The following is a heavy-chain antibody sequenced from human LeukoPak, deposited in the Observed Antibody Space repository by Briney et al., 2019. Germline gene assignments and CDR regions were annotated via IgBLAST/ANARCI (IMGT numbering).Heavy chain of an antibody. V-gene: IGHV4-59*11. CDR1: GGSLSGHY. J-gene: IGHJ4*02. CDR2: IYPSGSP. Sequence: SETLSLTCTVSGGSLSGHYWSWIRQSPGKGLEWIGYIYPSGSPNYHPSLESRVTLSVDTSKKQLSLRLTSMTAADTAVYYCARYYGDFVYHFDHWGRGILVTISS. D-gene: IGHD4-17*01. CDR3: ARYYGDFVYHFDH.